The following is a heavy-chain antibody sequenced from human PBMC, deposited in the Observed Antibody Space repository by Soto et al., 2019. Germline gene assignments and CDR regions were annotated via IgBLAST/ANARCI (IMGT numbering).Heavy chain of an antibody. V-gene: IGHV1-24*01. CDR2: FDPEDGET. J-gene: IGHJ4*02. Sequence: ASVKHFCKVSGYTLTELSMHWVRQAPGKGLEWMGGFDPEDGETIYAQKFQGRVTMTEDTSTDTAYMELSSLRSEDTAVYYCATDPLVRGYYFAIDYWGQGTLVTVSS. CDR1: GYTLTELS. CDR3: ATDPLVRGYYFAIDY. D-gene: IGHD5-12*01.